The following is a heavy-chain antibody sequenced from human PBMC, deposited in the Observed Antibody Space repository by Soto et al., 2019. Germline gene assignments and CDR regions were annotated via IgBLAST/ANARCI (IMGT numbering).Heavy chain of an antibody. Sequence: GYSVKVSCAASGYSYAGYYMNWVRQAPGQGLAWMGIINPSGGSTSYAQKFQGRVTMTRDTSTSTVYMELSSLRSEDTAGYYCARDRLAATMKTNYSVYGMDV. V-gene: IGHV1-46*01. J-gene: IGHJ6*01. CDR3: ARDRLAATMKTNYSVYGMDV. D-gene: IGHD3-22*01. CDR2: INPSGGST. CDR1: GYSYAGYY.